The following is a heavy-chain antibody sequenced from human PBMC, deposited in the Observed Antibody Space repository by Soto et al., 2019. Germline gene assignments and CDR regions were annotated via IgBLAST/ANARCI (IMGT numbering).Heavy chain of an antibody. CDR2: ISSDGSNK. D-gene: IGHD3-9*01. CDR1: GFTFSLYA. CDR3: AETHTLTSHYFDS. V-gene: IGHV3-30-3*01. J-gene: IGHJ4*02. Sequence: PGGSVRLSCAASGFTFSLYAMHWFRQAPGKGLEWVAVISSDGSNKYYADSVKGRFTISRDNSKNSLDLQMNTLRVEDTAVYYCAETHTLTSHYFDSWGQGTLVTVSS.